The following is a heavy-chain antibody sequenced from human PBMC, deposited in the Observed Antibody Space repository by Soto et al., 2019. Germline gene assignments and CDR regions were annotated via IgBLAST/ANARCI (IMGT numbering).Heavy chain of an antibody. D-gene: IGHD3-10*02. Sequence: QLQESGPGLVKPSETLSLTCTVSGGSIISSNFYWGWIRQPPGKVLEWIGSVEYGGSTYDNPDLKSRVTLSADTSKNQFSLKLTSVTAADTAIYYCARNVRGAVTMNWFDPWGHGTLVTVSS. CDR2: VEYGGST. CDR3: ARNVRGAVTMNWFDP. J-gene: IGHJ5*02. CDR1: GGSIISSNFY. V-gene: IGHV4-39*01.